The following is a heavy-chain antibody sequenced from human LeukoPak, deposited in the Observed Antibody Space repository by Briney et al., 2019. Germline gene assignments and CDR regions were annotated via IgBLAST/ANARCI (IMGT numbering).Heavy chain of an antibody. CDR2: INPSGGST. J-gene: IGHJ4*02. D-gene: IGHD3-22*01. V-gene: IGHV1-46*01. Sequence: ASVKVSCKASGYTFTSYYMHWVRQAPGQGLEWMGIINPSGGSTSYAQKFQGRVTMTRDTSTSTVYMELSSLRSEDTAVYYCATNPWDYYDSSGYAYWGQGTLVTVSS. CDR3: ATNPWDYYDSSGYAY. CDR1: GYTFTSYY.